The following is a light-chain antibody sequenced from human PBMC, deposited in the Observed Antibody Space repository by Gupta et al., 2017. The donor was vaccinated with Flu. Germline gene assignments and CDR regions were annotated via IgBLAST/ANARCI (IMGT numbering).Light chain of an antibody. J-gene: IGKJ3*01. CDR1: QTLFYSSNSKNY. V-gene: IGKV4-1*01. CDR3: QQYYCYPFT. Sequence: SLGERATINCKSSQTLFYSSNSKNYLAWYQQKAGQPPKLLIHWASMRESGVPDRISGSGSGTDFTLTISSLQAEDVAVYYCQQYYCYPFTFGHGTKVDIK. CDR2: WAS.